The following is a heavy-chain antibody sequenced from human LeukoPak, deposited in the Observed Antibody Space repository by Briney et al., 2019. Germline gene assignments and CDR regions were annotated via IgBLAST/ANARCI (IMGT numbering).Heavy chain of an antibody. V-gene: IGHV3-9*01. CDR3: AKDILEYSYGCDY. D-gene: IGHD5-18*01. CDR2: ISWNSGSI. CDR1: GFSFDDYA. J-gene: IGHJ4*02. Sequence: GGSLRLSCAASGFSFDDYAMHWVRQAPGKGLEWVSGISWNSGSIGYADSVKGRFTISRDNAKNSLYLQMNSLRAEDTALYYCAKDILEYSYGCDYWGQGTLVTVSS.